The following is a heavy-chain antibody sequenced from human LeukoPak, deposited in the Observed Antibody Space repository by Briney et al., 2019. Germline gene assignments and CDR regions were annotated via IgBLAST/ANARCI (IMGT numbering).Heavy chain of an antibody. CDR3: ARGSRYHDWLSPLDS. CDR2: INPSGGST. V-gene: IGHV1-46*01. D-gene: IGHD3-9*01. Sequence: ASVKVSCKASGYTFTSYYMHWVRQAPGQGLEWMGIINPSGGSTSYAQKFQGRVTMTRDMSTGTVYMELSSLRSEDTAVYYCARGSRYHDWLSPLDSWGQGTLVTVSS. J-gene: IGHJ4*02. CDR1: GYTFTSYY.